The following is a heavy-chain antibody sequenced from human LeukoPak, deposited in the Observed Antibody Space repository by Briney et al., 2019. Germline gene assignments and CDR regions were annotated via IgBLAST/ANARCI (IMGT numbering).Heavy chain of an antibody. Sequence: PGGSLRLSCAASGFTFSSYWMSWVRQAPGRGLEWVANIKQDGSEKYYVDSVKSRFTISRDNAKNSLYLQMNSLRAEDTAVYYCAREGEAAMVSFALDYWGQGTLVTVSS. J-gene: IGHJ4*02. CDR2: IKQDGSEK. V-gene: IGHV3-7*01. D-gene: IGHD5-18*01. CDR1: GFTFSSYW. CDR3: AREGEAAMVSFALDY.